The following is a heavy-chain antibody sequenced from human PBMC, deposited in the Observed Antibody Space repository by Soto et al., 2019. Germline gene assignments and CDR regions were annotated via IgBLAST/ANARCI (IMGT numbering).Heavy chain of an antibody. CDR3: ARDPVGANHFDY. CDR1: GGSISSGGYS. CDR2: IYHSGST. D-gene: IGHD1-26*01. V-gene: IGHV4-30-2*01. J-gene: IGHJ4*02. Sequence: PSETLSLTCAVSGGSISSGGYSWSWIRQPPGKGLEWIGYIYHSGSTYYNPSLKSRVTISVDRSKNQFSLKLSSVTAADTAVYYCARDPVGANHFDYWGQGALVTVSS.